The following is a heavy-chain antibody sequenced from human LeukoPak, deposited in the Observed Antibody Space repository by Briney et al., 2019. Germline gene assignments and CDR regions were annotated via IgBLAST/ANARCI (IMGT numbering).Heavy chain of an antibody. CDR3: ARPGLRYSSARGAFDI. CDR1: GGSISSYY. Sequence: SETLSLTCTVSGGSISSYYWSWIRQPPGKGLEWIGSIYYSGSTYYNPSLKSRVTISVDPSKNQFSLKLSSVTAADTAVYYCARPGLRYSSARGAFDIWGQGTMVTVSS. V-gene: IGHV4-39*01. D-gene: IGHD3-9*01. J-gene: IGHJ3*02. CDR2: IYYSGST.